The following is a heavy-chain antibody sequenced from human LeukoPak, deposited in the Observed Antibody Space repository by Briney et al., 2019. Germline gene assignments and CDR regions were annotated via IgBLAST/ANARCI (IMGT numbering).Heavy chain of an antibody. CDR3: ARHPPAIWRFDY. Sequence: SETLSLTCTVSGSSIINYYWNWIRQPPQKGLERIGYVYYDGSTNYNPSLKSRVTISVDTSKNQLSLKLSSVTAADTAVYYCARHPPAIWRFDYGGQGTLGTVSS. J-gene: IGHJ4*02. CDR2: VYYDGST. CDR1: GSSIINYY. V-gene: IGHV4-59*01.